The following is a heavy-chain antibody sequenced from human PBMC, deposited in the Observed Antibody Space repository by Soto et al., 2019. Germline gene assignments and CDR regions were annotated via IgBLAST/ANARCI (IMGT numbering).Heavy chain of an antibody. CDR2: IYYSGSI. J-gene: IGHJ5*02. V-gene: IGHV4-31*03. Sequence: SETLSLTCTVSGGSINTVGYYWSWIRQHPGKGLEWIGYIYYSGSIYYNPSLKSRVTISLDTSKNHFSLKLSSVTAADTAVYYCARSAPLGYCTNGVCYAAPNWFDPWGQGTLVTVSS. CDR1: GGSINTVGYY. D-gene: IGHD2-8*01. CDR3: ARSAPLGYCTNGVCYAAPNWFDP.